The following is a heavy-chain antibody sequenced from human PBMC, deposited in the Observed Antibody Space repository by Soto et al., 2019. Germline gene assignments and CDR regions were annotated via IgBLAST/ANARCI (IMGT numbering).Heavy chain of an antibody. CDR3: ARYDILTGPDY. J-gene: IGHJ4*02. CDR2: IWYDGSNK. CDR1: GFTFSSYG. D-gene: IGHD3-9*01. V-gene: IGHV3-33*01. Sequence: GGSLRLSCAASGFTFSSYGMHWVRQAPGKGLEWVAVIWYDGSNKYYADSVKGRFIISRDNSKNTLYLQMNSLRAEDTDVYYCARYDILTGPDYWGQGTLVTVSS.